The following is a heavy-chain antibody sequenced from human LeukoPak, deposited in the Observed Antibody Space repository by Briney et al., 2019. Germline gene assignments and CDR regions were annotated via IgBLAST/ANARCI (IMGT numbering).Heavy chain of an antibody. Sequence: GGSLRLSCAASGFTFSTYSMNWVRQAPGKGLEWVSYISSSSSPINYADSVKGRFTISRDNAKNSLYLQMNSLRDEDTAVYYCARQGVRDYDFWSSYTDNDGMDVWGQGTTVTVSS. J-gene: IGHJ6*02. V-gene: IGHV3-48*02. CDR3: ARQGVRDYDFWSSYTDNDGMDV. CDR1: GFTFSTYS. D-gene: IGHD3-3*01. CDR2: ISSSSSPI.